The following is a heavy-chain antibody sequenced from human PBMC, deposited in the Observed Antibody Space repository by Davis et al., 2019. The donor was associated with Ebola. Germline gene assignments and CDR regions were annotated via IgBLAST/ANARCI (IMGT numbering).Heavy chain of an antibody. CDR1: GFTFSSYS. CDR3: ARDRSGYDFSPTTA. V-gene: IGHV3-7*01. J-gene: IGHJ5*02. D-gene: IGHD5-12*01. CDR2: IKQDGSEK. Sequence: GESLKISCAASGFTFSSYSMNWVRQAPGKGLEWVANIKQDGSEKYYVDSVKGRFTISRDNAKNSLYLQMNSLRAEDAAVYYCARDRSGYDFSPTTAWGQGTLVTVSS.